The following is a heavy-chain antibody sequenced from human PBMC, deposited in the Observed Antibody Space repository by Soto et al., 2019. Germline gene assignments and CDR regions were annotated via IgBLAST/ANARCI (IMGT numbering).Heavy chain of an antibody. Sequence: GGSLRLSCAASGFTFSSYWMSWVRQAPGKGLEWVANIKQDGSEKYCVDSVKGRFTISRDNAKNSLYLQMNSLRAEDTAVYYCARDRSDDYDSSGYYPDAFDIWGQGTMVTV. J-gene: IGHJ3*02. CDR1: GFTFSSYW. D-gene: IGHD3-22*01. V-gene: IGHV3-7*03. CDR2: IKQDGSEK. CDR3: ARDRSDDYDSSGYYPDAFDI.